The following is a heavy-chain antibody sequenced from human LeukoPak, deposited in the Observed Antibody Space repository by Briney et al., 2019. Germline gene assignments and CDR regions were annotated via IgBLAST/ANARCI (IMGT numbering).Heavy chain of an antibody. CDR1: GFTFSHCG. J-gene: IGHJ4*02. Sequence: PGGSLRLSCAASGFTFSHCGMHWVRQAPGKGLECLAVISFDGNYKYYADSVKGRFTVSRDDSKNTLYLQMNGLRAEDTAVYYCARDAALGEQYYFDYWGQGTLVTVSS. CDR2: ISFDGNYK. D-gene: IGHD1/OR15-1a*01. CDR3: ARDAALGEQYYFDY. V-gene: IGHV3-33*01.